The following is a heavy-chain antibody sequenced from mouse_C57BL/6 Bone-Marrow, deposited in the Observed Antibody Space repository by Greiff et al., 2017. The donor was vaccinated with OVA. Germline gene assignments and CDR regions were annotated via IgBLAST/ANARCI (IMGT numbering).Heavy chain of an antibody. CDR2: ISSGSSTI. J-gene: IGHJ1*03. D-gene: IGHD1-1*01. CDR3: ARTYGSSYWYFDV. CDR1: GFTFSDYG. V-gene: IGHV5-17*01. Sequence: EVNVVESGGGLVKPGGSLKLSCAASGFTFSDYGMHWVRQAPEKGLEWVAYISSGSSTIYYADTVKGRFTISRDNAKNTLFLQMTSLRSEDTAMDYCARTYGSSYWYFDVWGTGTTVTVSS.